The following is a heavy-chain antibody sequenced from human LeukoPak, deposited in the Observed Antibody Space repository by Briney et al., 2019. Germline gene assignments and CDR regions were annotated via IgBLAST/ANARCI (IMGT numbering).Heavy chain of an antibody. Sequence: PGGSLRLSCAASGFTFSSYAMSWVRQAPGKGLEWVAVIWYDGSNKYYADPVKGRFTISRDNSKNTLYLQMNSLRAEDTAVYYCARDGLIVVVPAATQGWFDPWGQGTLVTVSS. D-gene: IGHD2-2*01. CDR1: GFTFSSYA. V-gene: IGHV3-33*08. CDR3: ARDGLIVVVPAATQGWFDP. CDR2: IWYDGSNK. J-gene: IGHJ5*02.